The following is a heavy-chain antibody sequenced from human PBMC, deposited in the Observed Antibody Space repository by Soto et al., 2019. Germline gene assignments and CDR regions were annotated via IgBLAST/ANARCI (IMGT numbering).Heavy chain of an antibody. CDR2: INAGNGNT. CDR1: GYTFTSYA. CDR3: ARDRDSEYDYISGSYRFRPRGSAFDI. D-gene: IGHD3-16*02. J-gene: IGHJ3*02. V-gene: IGHV1-3*01. Sequence: ASVKVSCKASGYTFTSYAMHWVRQAPGQRLEWMGWINAGNGNTKYSQKFQGRVTITRDTSASTAYMELSSLRSEDTAVYYCARDRDSEYDYISGSYRFRPRGSAFDIWGQGTMVTVSS.